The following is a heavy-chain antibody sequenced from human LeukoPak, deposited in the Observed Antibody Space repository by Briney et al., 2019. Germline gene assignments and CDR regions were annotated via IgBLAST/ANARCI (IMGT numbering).Heavy chain of an antibody. J-gene: IGHJ4*02. D-gene: IGHD2-2*01. CDR1: GGTFSSYA. CDR3: ARGILPAAPDY. CDR2: IIPIFGTA. V-gene: IGHV1-69*05. Sequence: ASVKVSCKASGGTFSSYAISWVRQAPGQGLEWMGRIIPIFGTANYAQKFQGRVTITTDESTSTAYMELSSLRSEDTAVYYCARGILPAAPDYWGQGTLVTVSS.